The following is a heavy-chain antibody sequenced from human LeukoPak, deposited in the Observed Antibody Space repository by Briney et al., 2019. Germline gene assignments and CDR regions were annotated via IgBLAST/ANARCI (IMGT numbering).Heavy chain of an antibody. CDR2: ISAYNGNT. V-gene: IGHV1-18*01. CDR1: GYTFTNYG. D-gene: IGHD6-13*01. Sequence: ASVKVSCKTSGYTFTNYGISWVRRAPGLGLEWMGWISAYNGNTNYAQKVQGRVTMTTDTSTSTAYMELRSLRFDDTAVYYCARNQSVRLLQTSSTYFKHVFAIWGQGSMVTVSS. CDR3: ARNQSVRLLQTSSTYFKHVFAI. J-gene: IGHJ3*02.